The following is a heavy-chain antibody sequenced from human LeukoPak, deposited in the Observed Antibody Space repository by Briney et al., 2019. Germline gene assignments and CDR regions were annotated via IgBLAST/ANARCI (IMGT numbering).Heavy chain of an antibody. Sequence: GGSLRLSCAASGFTVSSNYMSWVRQAPGKGLEWVSIIYTGGSTYYADSVKGRFTISRDNSKNTLYLQMNSLRAEDTAVYYCAKASGYSYGYVGYFDYWGQGTLVTVSS. V-gene: IGHV3-66*01. D-gene: IGHD5-18*01. J-gene: IGHJ4*02. CDR3: AKASGYSYGYVGYFDY. CDR1: GFTVSSNY. CDR2: IYTGGST.